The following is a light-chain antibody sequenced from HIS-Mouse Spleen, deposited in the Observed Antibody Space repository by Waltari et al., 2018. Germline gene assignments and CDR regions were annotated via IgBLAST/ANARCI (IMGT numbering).Light chain of an antibody. V-gene: IGLV1-47*01. CDR1: SSNIGSNY. J-gene: IGLJ3*02. CDR2: RNN. Sequence: QSVLTQPPSASGTPGQGVTIACSGSSSNIGSNYVYWYQQLPGTAPKLLFYRNNQRPSGVPDRFSGSKSGTSASLAISGLRSEDEADYYCEAWDDSLSGPVFGGGTKLTVL. CDR3: EAWDDSLSGPV.